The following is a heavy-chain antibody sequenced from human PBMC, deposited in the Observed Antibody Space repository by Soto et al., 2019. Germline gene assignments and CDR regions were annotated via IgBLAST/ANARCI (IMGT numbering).Heavy chain of an antibody. CDR2: ISAYNGNT. V-gene: IGHV1-18*01. CDR1: GYTFTSYG. J-gene: IGHJ6*02. Sequence: QVQLVQSGAEVKKPGASEKVSCKASGYTFTSYGISWVRQAPGQGLEWMGWISAYNGNTNYAQKLQGRVTMTTDTSTSTAYMELRSLRSDDTAVYYCARDCTNGVCYSAVYYYGMDVWGQGTTVTVSS. CDR3: ARDCTNGVCYSAVYYYGMDV. D-gene: IGHD2-8*01.